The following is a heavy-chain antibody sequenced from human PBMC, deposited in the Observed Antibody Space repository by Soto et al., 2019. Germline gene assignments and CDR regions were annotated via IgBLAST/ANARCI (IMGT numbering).Heavy chain of an antibody. D-gene: IGHD3-10*01. Sequence: ASVKLSCTASGGTFSIYASSWVRQAPGQGLEWMGGIIPIFGTANYAQKFQGRVTITADESTSTAYMELSSLRSEDTAVYYCASPSGMATMAYYYYGMDVWGQGTTVTVSS. CDR3: ASPSGMATMAYYYYGMDV. J-gene: IGHJ6*02. CDR1: GGTFSIYA. V-gene: IGHV1-69*13. CDR2: IIPIFGTA.